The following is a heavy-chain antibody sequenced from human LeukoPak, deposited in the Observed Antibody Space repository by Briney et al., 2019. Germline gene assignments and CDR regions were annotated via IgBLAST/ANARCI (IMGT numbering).Heavy chain of an antibody. CDR2: IYYTGST. CDR1: GGSISSYY. V-gene: IGHV4-59*08. CDR3: ARAYYDSSGHYYPFDY. J-gene: IGHJ4*02. D-gene: IGHD3-22*01. Sequence: PSQTLSLTCTVSGGSISSYYWSWIRQPPGKGLEWIGYIYYTGSTNYNPSLKGRVTKSVDTSKNQFSLKLDSVTAADTAVYYCARAYYDSSGHYYPFDYWGQGTLVTVSS.